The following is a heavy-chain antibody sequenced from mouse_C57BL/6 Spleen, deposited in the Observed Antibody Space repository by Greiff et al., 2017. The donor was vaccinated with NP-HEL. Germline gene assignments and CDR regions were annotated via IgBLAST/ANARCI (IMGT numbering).Heavy chain of an antibody. V-gene: IGHV1-26*01. CDR2: INPNNGGT. D-gene: IGHD4-1*01. J-gene: IGHJ2*01. CDR3: VRNANWALHY. CDR1: GYTFTDYY. Sequence: VQLQQSGPELVKPGASVKISCKASGYTFTDYYMNWVKQSHGKSLEWIGDINPNNGGTSYNQKFKGKATLTVDKSSSTAYMELRSLTSEDSAVYYCVRNANWALHYWGQGTTLTVSS.